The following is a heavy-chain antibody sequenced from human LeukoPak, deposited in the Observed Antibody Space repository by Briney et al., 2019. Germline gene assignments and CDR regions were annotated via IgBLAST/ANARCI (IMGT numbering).Heavy chain of an antibody. Sequence: PSETLSLTCAVSGGSISSGGYSWSWIRQPPGKGLEWIGYIYYSGSTNYNPSLKSRVTISVDTSKNQFSLKLSSVTAADTAVYYCARATIVVVTANHDAFDIWGQGTMVTVSS. CDR2: IYYSGST. CDR3: ARATIVVVTANHDAFDI. D-gene: IGHD2-21*02. CDR1: GGSISSGGYS. V-gene: IGHV4-61*08. J-gene: IGHJ3*02.